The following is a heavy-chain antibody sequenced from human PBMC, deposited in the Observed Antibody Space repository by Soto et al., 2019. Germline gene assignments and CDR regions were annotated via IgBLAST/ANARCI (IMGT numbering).Heavy chain of an antibody. V-gene: IGHV3-15*01. CDR2: IKSKTDGGTT. J-gene: IGHJ4*02. Sequence: PGGSLRLSCAASGFTFSNAWMSWVRQAPGKGLEWVGRIKSKTDGGTTDYAAPVKGRFTISRDDSKNTLYLQMNSLKTEDTAVYYCTTGLKKGYSGSYYVPLAYWGQGTLVTVSS. D-gene: IGHD1-26*01. CDR1: GFTFSNAW. CDR3: TTGLKKGYSGSYYVPLAY.